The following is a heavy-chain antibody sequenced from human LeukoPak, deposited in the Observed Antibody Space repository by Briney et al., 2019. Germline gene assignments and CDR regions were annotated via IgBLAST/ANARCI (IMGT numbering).Heavy chain of an antibody. CDR1: GFTFSSYG. Sequence: GRSLRLSCAASGFTFSSYGMHWVRQAPGKGLEWVAVISYDGSNKYYADSVKGRFTISRDNSKNTLYLQMNSRRAGDTAVYYCAKEIYDFWSGPLLLYGMDVWGQGTTVTVSS. CDR2: ISYDGSNK. CDR3: AKEIYDFWSGPLLLYGMDV. V-gene: IGHV3-30*18. D-gene: IGHD3-3*01. J-gene: IGHJ6*02.